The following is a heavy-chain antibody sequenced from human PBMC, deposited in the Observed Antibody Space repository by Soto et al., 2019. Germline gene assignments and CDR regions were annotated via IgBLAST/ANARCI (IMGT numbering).Heavy chain of an antibody. Sequence: GGSLRLSCAASGFTFSSYSMSWVRQAPGKGLEWVSGFRTSGDGGTTYYADSVKGRFTISRDNSKNMLFLQMNSLRAEDTAIYYCAKKVNSGPGSQYFDYWGQGTLVTVS. CDR1: GFTFSSYS. J-gene: IGHJ4*02. CDR3: AKKVNSGPGSQYFDY. CDR2: FRTSGDGGTT. V-gene: IGHV3-23*01. D-gene: IGHD3-10*01.